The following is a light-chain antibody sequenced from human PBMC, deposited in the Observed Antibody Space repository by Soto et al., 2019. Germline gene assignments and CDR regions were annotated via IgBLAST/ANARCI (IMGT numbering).Light chain of an antibody. J-gene: IGKJ5*01. CDR1: LNVNSY. CDR3: QQRQYWPPIT. CDR2: DAS. Sequence: IVLPQSPGTLSLSPGERATLSCRASLNVNSYLAWYQQKPGQAPRLLIYDASNRAAGIPARFSGSGSGTDFTLTISSLEPEDFAIYYCQQRQYWPPITFGQGTRLEI. V-gene: IGKV3-11*01.